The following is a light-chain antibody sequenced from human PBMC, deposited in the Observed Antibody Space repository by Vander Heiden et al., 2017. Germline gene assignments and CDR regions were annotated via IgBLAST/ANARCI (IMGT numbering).Light chain of an antibody. Sequence: EIVLTQSPATLSLSPGERATLSCRASQSVSSYLAWYQQKPGQAPRLLIYDASNRANGIPDRFSGSGSGTDFTLTSSSLEPEDFAVYYGQQRSNWWTFGQGTKVEIK. CDR2: DAS. V-gene: IGKV3-11*01. CDR1: QSVSSY. CDR3: QQRSNWWT. J-gene: IGKJ1*01.